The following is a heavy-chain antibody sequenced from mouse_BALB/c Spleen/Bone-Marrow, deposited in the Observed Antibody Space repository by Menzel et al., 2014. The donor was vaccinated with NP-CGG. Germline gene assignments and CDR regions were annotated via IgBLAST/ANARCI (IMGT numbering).Heavy chain of an antibody. CDR2: INPSNGRT. V-gene: IGHV1S81*02. CDR3: ARWGFDY. CDR1: GYTFTSYW. Sequence: QVQLQQSGAELVKPGASVKLSCKASGYTFTSYWMHWVKQRPGQGLEWIGEINPSNGRTNYNEKFKSKATLTVDKSSSTAYMQLSSLTSKDSAVYYCARWGFDYWGQGTTLTVSS. J-gene: IGHJ2*01.